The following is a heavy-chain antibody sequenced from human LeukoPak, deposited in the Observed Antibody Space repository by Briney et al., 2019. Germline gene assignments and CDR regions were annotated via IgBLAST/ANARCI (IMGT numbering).Heavy chain of an antibody. CDR2: ISGSGGST. V-gene: IGHV3-23*01. D-gene: IGHD3-16*01. J-gene: IGHJ4*02. CDR3: AKDHHLYPTTSFDY. CDR1: GFTFSSYA. Sequence: GGSLRLSCAASGFTFSSYAMGWVRQAPGKGLEWVSAISGSGGSTYYADSVKGRFTISRDNSKNTLYLQMNSLRAEDTAVYYCAKDHHLYPTTSFDYWGQGTLVTVPS.